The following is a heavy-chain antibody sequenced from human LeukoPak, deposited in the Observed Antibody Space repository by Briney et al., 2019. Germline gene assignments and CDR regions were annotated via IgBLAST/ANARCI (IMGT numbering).Heavy chain of an antibody. CDR2: HNPNSGST. J-gene: IGHJ6*03. D-gene: IGHD3-3*01. CDR1: GYTFTNYY. V-gene: IGHV1-46*03. Sequence: ASVKVSCKASGYTFTNYYIHWVRQAPGQGLEWMGIHNPNSGSTGYAQKFQGRVTMTRDTSTSTAYMELSSLRSDDTAVYYCTRATIFGVVVHYYYMDVWGKGTPVTVSS. CDR3: TRATIFGVVVHYYYMDV.